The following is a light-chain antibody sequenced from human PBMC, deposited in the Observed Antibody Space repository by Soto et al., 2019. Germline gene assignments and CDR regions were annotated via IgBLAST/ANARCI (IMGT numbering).Light chain of an antibody. CDR3: SSYTSSSTLVV. Sequence: QSALTQPAPVSGSPGQSITISCTGTSSDVGGYNYVSWYQQHPGKAPKLIIYDVSNRPSGVSNRFSGSKSGNTASLTISGLQAEDEADYHCSSYTSSSTLVVFGGGTKVTVL. J-gene: IGLJ2*01. CDR2: DVS. CDR1: SSDVGGYNY. V-gene: IGLV2-14*01.